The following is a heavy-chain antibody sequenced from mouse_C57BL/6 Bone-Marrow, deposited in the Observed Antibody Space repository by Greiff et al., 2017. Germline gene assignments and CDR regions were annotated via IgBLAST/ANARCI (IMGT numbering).Heavy chain of an antibody. CDR2: IDPEDGDT. V-gene: IGHV14-1*01. J-gene: IGHJ4*01. D-gene: IGHD2-1*01. CDR3: TTCGNYFYAMDY. Sequence: EVQLQQSGAELVRPGASVKLSCTASGFNIKDYSMPWVQQRPEQGLEWIGRIDPEDGDTEYAPKFQGKATMTADTSSNTAYLQLSSLTSEDTAVYYCTTCGNYFYAMDYWGQGTSVTVSS. CDR1: GFNIKDYS.